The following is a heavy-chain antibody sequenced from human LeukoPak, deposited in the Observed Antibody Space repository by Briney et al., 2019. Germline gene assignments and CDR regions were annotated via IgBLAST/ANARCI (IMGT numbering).Heavy chain of an antibody. V-gene: IGHV3-30*02. CDR3: AKDPRSQLPSAFDI. CDR2: IRYDGSNK. CDR1: GFTFSSYG. D-gene: IGHD2-2*01. Sequence: GGSLRLSCAASGFTFSSYGMHWVRQAPGKGLEWVAFIRYDGSNKYYADSVKGRFTISRDNSKNTLYLQMNRLRAEDTAVYYCAKDPRSQLPSAFDIWGQGTMVTVSS. J-gene: IGHJ3*02.